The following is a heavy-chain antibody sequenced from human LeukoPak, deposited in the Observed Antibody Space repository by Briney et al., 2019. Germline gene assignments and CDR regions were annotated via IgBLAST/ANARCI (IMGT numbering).Heavy chain of an antibody. CDR1: GYTFTSYG. V-gene: IGHV1-18*01. CDR2: ISAYNGNT. Sequence: ASVKVSCTASGYTFTSYGISWVRQAPGQGLEWMGWISAYNGNTNYAQKLQGRVTMTTDTSTSTAYMELRSLRSDDTAVYYCARVCYDFWSGYSLDYWGQGTLVTVSS. CDR3: ARVCYDFWSGYSLDY. J-gene: IGHJ4*02. D-gene: IGHD3-3*01.